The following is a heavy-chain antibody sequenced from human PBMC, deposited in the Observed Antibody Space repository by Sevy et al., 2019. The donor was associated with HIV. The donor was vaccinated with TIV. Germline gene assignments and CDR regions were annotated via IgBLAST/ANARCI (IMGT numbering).Heavy chain of an antibody. CDR1: GFTFSSYA. D-gene: IGHD3-22*01. Sequence: GGSLRLSCAASGFTFSSYAMSWVRQAPGKGLEWVSAISGSGGSTYNADSVKGRFTISRDNSKNTRYLQMNSLRAEDTAVYYCANPYYYDSSGYYPELDGMDVWGQGTTVTVSS. CDR3: ANPYYYDSSGYYPELDGMDV. CDR2: ISGSGGST. V-gene: IGHV3-23*01. J-gene: IGHJ6*02.